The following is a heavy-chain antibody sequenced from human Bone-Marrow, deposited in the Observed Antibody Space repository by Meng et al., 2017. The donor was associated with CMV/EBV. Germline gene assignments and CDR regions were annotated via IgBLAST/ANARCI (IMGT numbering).Heavy chain of an antibody. D-gene: IGHD1-26*01. CDR3: ARDSTPVGDPDAFDI. J-gene: IGHJ3*02. V-gene: IGHV4-59*01. CDR2: IYYSGST. CDR1: GGSISSYY. Sequence: SETLSLTCTVSGGSISSYYWSWIRQPPGKGLEWIGYIYYSGSTNYNPSHKSRVTISVDTSKNQFSLKLSSVTAADTAVYYCARDSTPVGDPDAFDIWGQGTMVTVSS.